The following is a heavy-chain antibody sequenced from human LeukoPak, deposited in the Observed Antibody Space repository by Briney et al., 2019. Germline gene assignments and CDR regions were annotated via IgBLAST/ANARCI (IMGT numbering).Heavy chain of an antibody. CDR3: ARCLGDCYYDY. CDR1: GGTFSSYA. D-gene: IGHD2-21*02. V-gene: IGHV1-69*04. Sequence: SVKVSCKASGGTFSSYAISWVRQAPGQGLEWMGRIIPILGIANYAQKFQGRVTITADKSTSTAYMELSSLRSEDTAVYYCARCLGDCYYDYWGQGTLVTVSS. CDR2: IIPILGIA. J-gene: IGHJ4*02.